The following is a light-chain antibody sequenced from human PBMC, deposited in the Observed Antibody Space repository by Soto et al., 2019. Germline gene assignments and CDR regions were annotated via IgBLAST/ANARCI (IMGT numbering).Light chain of an antibody. V-gene: IGKV1-12*01. CDR3: QQSHTTLPT. Sequence: DIQMTQSPSSVSASVGDRVTITCRASQGVSSWVAWYQQKPGKAPNLLIYTISSVQSGVPSRFSGSGSRTDFTLTISSLQPEDFATYYCQQSHTTLPTFGQGTKVDIK. CDR2: TIS. J-gene: IGKJ1*01. CDR1: QGVSSW.